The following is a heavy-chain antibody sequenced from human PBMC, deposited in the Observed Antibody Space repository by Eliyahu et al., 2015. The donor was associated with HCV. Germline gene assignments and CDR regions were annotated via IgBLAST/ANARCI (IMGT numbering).Heavy chain of an antibody. Sequence: QVQLQESGPGLVKPSQTLSLTCTVSGGSISSGSYYWSWIRQPAGKGLEWIGRIYTSGSTNYNPSLKSRVTISVDTSKNQFSLKLSSVTAADTAVYYCASLLRYFDPLRFDPWGQGTLVTVSS. CDR1: GGSISSGSYY. CDR2: IYTSGST. V-gene: IGHV4-61*02. J-gene: IGHJ5*02. D-gene: IGHD3-9*01. CDR3: ASLLRYFDPLRFDP.